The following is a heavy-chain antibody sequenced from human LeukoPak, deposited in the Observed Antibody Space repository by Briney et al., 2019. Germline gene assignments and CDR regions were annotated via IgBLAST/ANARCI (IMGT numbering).Heavy chain of an antibody. D-gene: IGHD6-6*01. CDR1: GFTFSSYG. V-gene: IGHV3-30*02. J-gene: IGHJ6*03. CDR2: IRYDGSNK. CDR3: ATGASIAAFVADRRYYYYYIDV. Sequence: GGSLRLSCAASGFTFSSYGMHWVRQAPGKGLEWVAFIRYDGSNKYYADSVKGRFTISRDNSKNTLYLQMNSLRAEDTAVYYCATGASIAAFVADRRYYYYYIDVWGKGTTVTVSS.